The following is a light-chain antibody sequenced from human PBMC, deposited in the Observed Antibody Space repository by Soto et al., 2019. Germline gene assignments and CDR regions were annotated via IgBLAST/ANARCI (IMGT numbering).Light chain of an antibody. J-gene: IGLJ1*01. CDR3: CSYVATPEV. CDR1: SSDVDDYRY. V-gene: IGLV2-11*01. CDR2: DGN. Sequence: QSALAQPRAVSGCPGRLLNLSSTGTSSDVDDYRYVSWYQQYPGKAPKLVIYDGNKRPSGGPDRFSGSNSGNTASLTISGLQAEDEADYYCCSYVATPEVFGTGTKVTVL.